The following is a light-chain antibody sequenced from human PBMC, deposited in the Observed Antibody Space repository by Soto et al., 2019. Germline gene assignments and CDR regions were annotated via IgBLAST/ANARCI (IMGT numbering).Light chain of an antibody. CDR3: QQYNSYPYT. CDR2: GAS. CDR1: QSVSSN. J-gene: IGKJ2*01. Sequence: EIVMTQSPATLSVSPGESATLSCRASQSVSSNLAWHQQKPGQAPRLLIYGASSRATGIPDRFSGSGSGTEFTLTISSLQPDDFATYYCQQYNSYPYTFGQGT. V-gene: IGKV3D-15*01.